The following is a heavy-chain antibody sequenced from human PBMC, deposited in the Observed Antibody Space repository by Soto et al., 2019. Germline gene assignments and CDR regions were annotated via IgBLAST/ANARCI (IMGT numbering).Heavy chain of an antibody. CDR2: IYYSGST. CDR1: GGSIRSYY. V-gene: IGHV4-59*01. J-gene: IGHJ5*02. Sequence: SLTCTVSGGSIRSYYWNWIRQPPGNGLEWIGYIYYSGSTYYNPSLKSRVTISVDTSKNQFSLKLSSVTAADTAVYYCARDIPGNDNWFDPWGQGTLVTVS. D-gene: IGHD1-20*01. CDR3: ARDIPGNDNWFDP.